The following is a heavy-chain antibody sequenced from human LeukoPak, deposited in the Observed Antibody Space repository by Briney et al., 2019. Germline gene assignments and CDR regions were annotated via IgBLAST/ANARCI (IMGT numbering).Heavy chain of an antibody. D-gene: IGHD3-10*01. CDR2: ISWNSGSI. CDR1: GFTFSNAW. Sequence: PGGSLRLSCAASGFTFSNAWISWVRQAPGKGLEWVSGISWNSGSIGYADSVKGRFTISRDNAKNSLYLQMNSLRAEDTALYYCAKGLFGEFFFDYWGQGTLVTVSS. V-gene: IGHV3-9*01. CDR3: AKGLFGEFFFDY. J-gene: IGHJ4*02.